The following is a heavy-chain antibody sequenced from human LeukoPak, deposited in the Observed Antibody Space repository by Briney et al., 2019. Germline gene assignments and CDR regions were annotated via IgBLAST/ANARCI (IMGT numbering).Heavy chain of an antibody. V-gene: IGHV3-7*01. J-gene: IGHJ5*01. CDR1: GFTFSSYW. D-gene: IGHD3-10*01. Sequence: PGGSLRLSCAASGFTFSSYWMNWVRQAPGKGLEWVANIKQDGSEKYYVDSVKGRFTISRDNAKNSLYLQMNSLRAEDTAVYYCAKEGAYPIITYDSWGQGPMVTVSS. CDR2: IKQDGSEK. CDR3: AKEGAYPIITYDS.